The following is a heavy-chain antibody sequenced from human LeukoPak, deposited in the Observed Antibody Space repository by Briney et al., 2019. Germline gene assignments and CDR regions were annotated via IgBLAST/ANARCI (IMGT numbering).Heavy chain of an antibody. CDR3: ARGGTYSWDGLDN. CDR2: LNSAGSIT. D-gene: IGHD1-26*01. CDR1: GFTFSSYW. Sequence: GGSLRLSCAASGFTFSSYWIHWVRQAPGKGLVWVSTLNSAGSITPYADSVKGRFTISRDNAKNTLYLQMNSLRAEDTAVYYCARGGTYSWDGLDNWGQGTMVTVSS. J-gene: IGHJ3*02. V-gene: IGHV3-74*01.